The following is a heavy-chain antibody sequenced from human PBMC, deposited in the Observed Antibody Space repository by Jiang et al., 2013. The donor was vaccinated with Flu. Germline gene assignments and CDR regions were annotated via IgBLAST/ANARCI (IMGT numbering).Heavy chain of an antibody. CDR3: ASPLYYDFWSGYYTGIYSSYYYGMDV. CDR1: GFTFSSYS. D-gene: IGHD3-3*01. Sequence: RLSCAASGFTFSSYSMNWVRQAPGKGLEWVSSISSSSSYIYYADSVKGRFTISRDNAKNSLYLQMNSLRAEDTAVYYCASPLYYDFWSGYYTGIYSSYYYGMDVWGQGTTVTVSS. J-gene: IGHJ6*02. V-gene: IGHV3-21*01. CDR2: ISSSSSYI.